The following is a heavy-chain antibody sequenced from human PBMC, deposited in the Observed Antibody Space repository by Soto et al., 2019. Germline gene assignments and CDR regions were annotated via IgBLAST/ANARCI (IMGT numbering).Heavy chain of an antibody. Sequence: ASVKVSCKASGYTFTSYGISWVRQAPGQGLEWMGIINPCGGSTSYAQKFQGRVTMTRDTSTSTVYMELSSLRSEDTAVYYCARDVGGLRWRIYYFDYWGQGTLVTVSS. V-gene: IGHV1-46*01. J-gene: IGHJ4*02. CDR2: INPCGGST. CDR3: ARDVGGLRWRIYYFDY. D-gene: IGHD2-8*02. CDR1: GYTFTSYG.